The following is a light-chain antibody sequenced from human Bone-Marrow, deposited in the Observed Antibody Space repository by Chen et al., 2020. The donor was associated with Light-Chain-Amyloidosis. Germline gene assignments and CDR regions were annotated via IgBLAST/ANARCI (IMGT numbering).Light chain of an antibody. CDR2: EVT. CDR3: SSYTITNTLV. V-gene: IGLV2-14*01. CDR1: SSHVGGDNH. Sequence: SALTHPASVSGPPGQSITISCNGTSSHVGGDNHVSWYQQHPDKAPKHMIYEVTNRPSWVPDRFSGSKSDNTASLTISGLQTEDEADYFCSSYTITNTLVFGSGTRVTVL. J-gene: IGLJ1*01.